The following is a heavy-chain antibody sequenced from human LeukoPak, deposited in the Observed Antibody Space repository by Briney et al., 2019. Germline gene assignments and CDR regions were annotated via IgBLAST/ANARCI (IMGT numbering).Heavy chain of an antibody. CDR2: MYTSGSS. CDR3: ARATAWIDAFDF. V-gene: IGHV4-61*02. Sequence: SETLSLTCTVSGGSISSGNDYWNWIRQTAGKGLEWIGRMYTSGSSNYNPSLKSRVTISVDTSKNQVSLKLSSVTAADTAIYYCARATAWIDAFDFWGQGTMVTVSS. D-gene: IGHD5-12*01. J-gene: IGHJ3*01. CDR1: GGSISSGNDY.